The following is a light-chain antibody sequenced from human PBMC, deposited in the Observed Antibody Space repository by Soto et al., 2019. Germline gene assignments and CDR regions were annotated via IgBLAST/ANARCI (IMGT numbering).Light chain of an antibody. CDR1: QSISTY. V-gene: IGKV3-20*01. CDR2: DAS. CDR3: QQYGSSPPWT. J-gene: IGKJ1*01. Sequence: DIVLTQSPATLSLSPGERATLSCRASQSISTYLAWYQQKPGQAPRLLIYDASTRATGVPARFSGSGSGTEFTLTISRLEPEDFAVYYCQQYGSSPPWTFGQGTKVDIK.